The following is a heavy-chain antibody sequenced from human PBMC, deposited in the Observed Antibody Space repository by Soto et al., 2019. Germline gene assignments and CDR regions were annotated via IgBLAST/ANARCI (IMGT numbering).Heavy chain of an antibody. D-gene: IGHD5-18*01. V-gene: IGHV1-69*13. CDR3: ARDPQVDTAMVNYYYGMDV. Sequence: SVKVSCKASGGTFSSYAISWVRQAPGQGLEWMGGIIPIFGTANYAQKFQGRVTITADESTSTAYMELSSLRSEDTAVYYCARDPQVDTAMVNYYYGMDVWGQGTTVTSP. J-gene: IGHJ6*02. CDR1: GGTFSSYA. CDR2: IIPIFGTA.